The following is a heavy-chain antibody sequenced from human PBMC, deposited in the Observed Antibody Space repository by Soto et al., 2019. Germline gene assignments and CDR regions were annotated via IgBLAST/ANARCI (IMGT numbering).Heavy chain of an antibody. CDR2: IDWDDDK. D-gene: IGHD1-1*01. CDR1: GFSLSSRRLR. V-gene: IGHV2-70*04. CDR3: AKTGTDGSWFDP. Sequence: GTGAALVNPTHTLRLTCTFYGFSLSSRRLRLSWIRQPPGKALEWLARIDWDDDKYYSTSLRTRLTISKDTSKNQVVLTMTNMDPVDTATYYCAKTGTDGSWFDPWGQGTLVTFAS. J-gene: IGHJ5*02.